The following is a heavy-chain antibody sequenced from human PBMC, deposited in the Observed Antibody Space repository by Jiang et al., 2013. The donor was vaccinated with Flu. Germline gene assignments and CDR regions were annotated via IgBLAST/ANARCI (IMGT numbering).Heavy chain of an antibody. J-gene: IGHJ6*03. CDR2: INWNSATI. Sequence: VQLVESGGGLVQPGRSLRLSCAASGFTFDDYTMHWVRQTPGKGLEWVSSINWNSATIDYAEFVRGRFTISRDNAKNSLYLQMNSLTADDTALYYCARMVRGVIIRPDYEDVWGKGTTVTVSS. V-gene: IGHV3-9*01. CDR3: ARMVRGVIIRPDYEDV. CDR1: GFTFDDYT. D-gene: IGHD3-10*01.